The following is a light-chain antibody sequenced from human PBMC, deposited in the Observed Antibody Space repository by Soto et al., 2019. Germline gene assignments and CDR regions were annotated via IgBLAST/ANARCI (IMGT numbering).Light chain of an antibody. V-gene: IGKV3-15*01. CDR3: QHYSDWPSYT. CDR2: VAS. J-gene: IGKJ2*01. CDR1: QSVSSN. Sequence: EIVMTQSPATLSVSPGGRATLSCRASQSVSSNLAWYQQKPGQGPRLLIYVASTRATGIPVRFSGSGSGTEFTLTISSLQSEDFAVYYCQHYSDWPSYTFGQGTKLEI.